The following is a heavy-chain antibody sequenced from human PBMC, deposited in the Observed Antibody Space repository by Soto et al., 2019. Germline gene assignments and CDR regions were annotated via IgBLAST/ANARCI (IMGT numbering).Heavy chain of an antibody. CDR3: AKDRGYSYGYVDY. J-gene: IGHJ4*01. Sequence: QVQLVESGGGVVQPGRSLRLSCAASGFTFSSYGMHWVRQAPGKGLEWVAVISYDGSNKYYADSVKGRFTISRDNSKNTLYLQMNSLRAEDTAVYYCAKDRGYSYGYVDYWGHGPLVTVSS. V-gene: IGHV3-30*18. D-gene: IGHD5-18*01. CDR1: GFTFSSYG. CDR2: ISYDGSNK.